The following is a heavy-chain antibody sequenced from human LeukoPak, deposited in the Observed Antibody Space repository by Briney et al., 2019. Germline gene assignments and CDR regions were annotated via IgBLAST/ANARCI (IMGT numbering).Heavy chain of an antibody. CDR2: IHWNGGSI. CDR3: ARGANPLPLDY. J-gene: IGHJ4*02. D-gene: IGHD1-26*01. CDR1: GFTLDASG. V-gene: IGHV3-20*04. Sequence: GGSLRLSCAASGFTLDASGMSWVRQAPGQGLEWVSGIHWNGGSIAYADSVKGRFTISRDKAKNSLYLQMNSLRAEDTAFYYCARGANPLPLDYWGQGTLVTVSS.